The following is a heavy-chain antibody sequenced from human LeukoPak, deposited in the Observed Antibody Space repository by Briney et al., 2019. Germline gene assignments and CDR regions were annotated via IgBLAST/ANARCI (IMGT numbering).Heavy chain of an antibody. CDR3: TRDDLYCGGDCYYYGMDV. V-gene: IGHV3-49*03. Sequence: GGSLRLSCTASGFTFGDYAMSWFRQAPGKGLEWVGFIRSKAYGGTTEYAASVKGRFTTSRDDSKSIAYLQMNSLKTEDTAVYYCTRDDLYCGGDCYYYGMDVWGQGTTVTVSS. J-gene: IGHJ6*02. D-gene: IGHD2-21*01. CDR1: GFTFGDYA. CDR2: IRSKAYGGTT.